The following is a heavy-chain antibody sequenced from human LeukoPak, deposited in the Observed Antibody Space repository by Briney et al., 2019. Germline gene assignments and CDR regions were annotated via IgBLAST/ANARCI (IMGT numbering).Heavy chain of an antibody. CDR2: ISGSGGST. J-gene: IGHJ5*02. V-gene: IGHV3-23*01. D-gene: IGHD5-18*01. CDR1: GFTFSSYA. CDR3: VKAGHTVMANWFDP. Sequence: PSGGSLRLSCAASGFTFSSYAMSWVRQAPGKGLEWVSAISGSGGSTYYADSVKGRFTISRDNSKNTLYLQMSSLRAEDTAVYYCVKAGHTVMANWFDPWGQGTLVTVSS.